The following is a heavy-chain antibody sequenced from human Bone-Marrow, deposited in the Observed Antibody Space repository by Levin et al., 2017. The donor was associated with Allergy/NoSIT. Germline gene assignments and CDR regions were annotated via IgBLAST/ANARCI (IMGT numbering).Heavy chain of an antibody. CDR1: GFTFSSYS. CDR3: VRGLPDY. CDR2: INSSSGTI. Sequence: ASVKVSGATSGFTFSSYSMNWVRQAPGKGLEWVSYINSSSGTIYYADSVKGRFTISRDNAKKSLYLQMSSLRVEDTAVYYCVRGLPDYWGQGTLVTVSS. J-gene: IGHJ4*02. V-gene: IGHV3-48*01.